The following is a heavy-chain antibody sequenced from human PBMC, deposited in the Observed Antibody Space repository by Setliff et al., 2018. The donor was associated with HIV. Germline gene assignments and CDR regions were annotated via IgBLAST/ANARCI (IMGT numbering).Heavy chain of an antibody. CDR3: ARDGYSSSWYVISGSFGY. D-gene: IGHD6-13*01. V-gene: IGHV4-39*07. CDR1: GGSISSSSYY. CDR2: VYYSGST. Sequence: KPSETLSLTCIVSGGSISSSSYYWGWIRQPPGKGLEWIGTVYYSGSTYYNPSLKSRVTISVDTSENQFSLKLSSVTAADTAVYYCARDGYSSSWYVISGSFGYWGQGILVTVSS. J-gene: IGHJ4*02.